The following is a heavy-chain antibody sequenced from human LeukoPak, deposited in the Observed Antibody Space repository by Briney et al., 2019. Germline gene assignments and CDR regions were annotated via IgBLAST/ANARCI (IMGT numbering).Heavy chain of an antibody. D-gene: IGHD3-10*01. J-gene: IGHJ5*02. Sequence: SETLSLTCTVSGGSISSSSYYWGWIRQPPGKGLEWIGSIYYSGSTYYNPSLKSRVTISVDTSKNQFSLKLSSVTAADTAVYYCARQLLGSWFDPWGQGTLVTVSS. CDR1: GGSISSSSYY. V-gene: IGHV4-39*01. CDR2: IYYSGST. CDR3: ARQLLGSWFDP.